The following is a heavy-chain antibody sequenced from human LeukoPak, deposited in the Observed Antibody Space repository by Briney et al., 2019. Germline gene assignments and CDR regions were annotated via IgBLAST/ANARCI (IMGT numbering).Heavy chain of an antibody. Sequence: PSETLSLTCAVYGGSFSGYYWSWIRQPPGKGLEWIGEINHSGSTNYNPSPKSRVTISVDTSKNQFSLKLSSVTAADTAVYYCARGGPRYCSGGSCYFGYWGQGTLVTVSS. V-gene: IGHV4-34*01. CDR3: ARGGPRYCSGGSCYFGY. CDR2: INHSGST. J-gene: IGHJ4*02. CDR1: GGSFSGYY. D-gene: IGHD2-15*01.